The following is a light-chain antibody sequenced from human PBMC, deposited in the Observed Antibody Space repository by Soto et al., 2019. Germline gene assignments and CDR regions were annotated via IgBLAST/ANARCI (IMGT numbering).Light chain of an antibody. Sequence: EIVVTQSPGTLSLSPGERATLSCRASQSVSSSYLACYQHNPGQAPRLLLYGASSRATDIPDGFSGSGYGKDFILTISRLEPEDVAVYYCQQYGSLPQTFGQGTRVEIK. CDR1: QSVSSSY. J-gene: IGKJ5*01. CDR2: GAS. V-gene: IGKV3-20*01. CDR3: QQYGSLPQT.